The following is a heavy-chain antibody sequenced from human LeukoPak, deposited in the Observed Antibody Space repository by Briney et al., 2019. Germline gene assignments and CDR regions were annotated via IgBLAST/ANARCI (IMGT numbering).Heavy chain of an antibody. CDR2: IYYSGST. CDR1: GGSISSSNYY. J-gene: IGHJ4*02. V-gene: IGHV4-39*01. D-gene: IGHD3-22*01. CDR3: ARGRYSYGWYYYDSSGYQLFDY. Sequence: PSETLSLTCTVSGGSISSSNYYWGWIRQPPGKGLEWIGSIYYSGSTYYNPSLKSRVTISVDTSKNQFSLKLSSVTAADTAVYYCARGRYSYGWYYYDSSGYQLFDYWGQGTLVTVSS.